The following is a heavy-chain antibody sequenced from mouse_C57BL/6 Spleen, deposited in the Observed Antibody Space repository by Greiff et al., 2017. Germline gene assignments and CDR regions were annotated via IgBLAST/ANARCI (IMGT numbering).Heavy chain of an antibody. CDR3: ARGGYSNYRAMDY. D-gene: IGHD2-5*01. CDR2: INPGSGGT. J-gene: IGHJ4*01. CDR1: GYAFTNYL. V-gene: IGHV1-54*01. Sequence: QVQLTESGAELVRPGTSVKVSCKASGYAFTNYLIEWVKQRPGQGLEWIGVINPGSGGTNYNEKFQGKATLTADKSSSTASMHLSSLTSEDSAVYFCARGGYSNYRAMDYGGQGTSVTVSS.